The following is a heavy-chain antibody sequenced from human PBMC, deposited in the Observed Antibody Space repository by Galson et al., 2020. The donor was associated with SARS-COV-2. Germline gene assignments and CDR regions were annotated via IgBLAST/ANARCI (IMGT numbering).Heavy chain of an antibody. V-gene: IGHV3-48*01. D-gene: IGHD3-22*01. CDR2: ISSSSSTI. CDR3: ARSYDSSGYYLYYYYYGMDV. CDR1: GFTFSSYS. Sequence: GGSLRLSCAASGFTFSSYSMNWVRQAPGKGLEWVSYISSSSSTIYYADSVKGRFTISRDNAKNSLYLQMNSLRAEDTAVYYCARSYDSSGYYLYYYYYGMDVWGQGTTVTVSS. J-gene: IGHJ6*02.